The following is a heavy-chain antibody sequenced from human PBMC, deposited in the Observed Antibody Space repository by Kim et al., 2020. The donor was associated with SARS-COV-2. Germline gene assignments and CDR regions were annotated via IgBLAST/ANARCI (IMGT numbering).Heavy chain of an antibody. CDR1: GGTFSSYA. CDR3: ARNSEVYYGSGSYYRWLDP. Sequence: SVKVSCKASGGTFSSYAISWVRQAPGQGLEWMGGIIPIFGTANYAQKFQGRVTITADKSTSTAYMELSSLRSEDTAVYYCARNSEVYYGSGSYYRWLDPWGQGTLVTVSS. CDR2: IIPIFGTA. V-gene: IGHV1-69*06. D-gene: IGHD3-10*01. J-gene: IGHJ5*02.